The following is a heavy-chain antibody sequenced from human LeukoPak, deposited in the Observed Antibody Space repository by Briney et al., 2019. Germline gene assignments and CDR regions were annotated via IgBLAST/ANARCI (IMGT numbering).Heavy chain of an antibody. J-gene: IGHJ4*02. V-gene: IGHV3-21*01. CDR2: ISSSSSYI. CDR1: GFTFSSYS. CDR3: AKEFYGSGTYYFDY. Sequence: GGSLRLSCAASGFTFSSYSMNWVRQAPGKGLEWVSSISSSSSYIYYADSVKGRFTISRDNAKNSLYLQMNSLRVEDTAVYYCAKEFYGSGTYYFDYWGQGTLVTVSS. D-gene: IGHD3-10*01.